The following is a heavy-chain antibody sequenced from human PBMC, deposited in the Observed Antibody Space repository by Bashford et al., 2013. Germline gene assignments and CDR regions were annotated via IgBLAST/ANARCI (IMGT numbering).Heavy chain of an antibody. CDR3: AKDGGSSSSHHSGMDA. CDR1: GFTFKYYA. D-gene: IGHD2-2*01. Sequence: SLRLSCAASGFTFKYYAMHWVRQAPGKGLEWVSNINLDSGVTVYADSVKGRFTVSRDNAENSLYLQMTSLRVEDTALYFCAKDGGSSSSHHSGMDAWGQGTTVTVSS. CDR2: INLDSGVT. J-gene: IGHJ6*02. V-gene: IGHV3-9*01.